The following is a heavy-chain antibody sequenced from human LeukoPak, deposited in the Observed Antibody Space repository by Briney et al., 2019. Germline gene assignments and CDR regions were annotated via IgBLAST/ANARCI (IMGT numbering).Heavy chain of an antibody. CDR2: IYSSGST. V-gene: IGHV4-39*01. Sequence: SETLSLTCTVSGDSISESRNYWGWIRQPPGKPLEWIGSIYSSGSTHYNPSLKSRVTLSVDTSKNQFSLNLTSVTAADTAVYYCARVLSSGWFCFDSWGQGTLGTVSS. CDR3: ARVLSSGWFCFDS. J-gene: IGHJ4*02. CDR1: GDSISESRNY. D-gene: IGHD6-19*01.